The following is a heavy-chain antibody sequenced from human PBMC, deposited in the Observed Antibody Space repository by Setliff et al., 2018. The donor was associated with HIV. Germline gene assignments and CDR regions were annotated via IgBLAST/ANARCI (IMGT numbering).Heavy chain of an antibody. J-gene: IGHJ3*02. CDR2: IYYSGGT. CDR1: SGPISNGGFY. V-gene: IGHV4-31*03. Sequence: TLSLTCTVSSGPISNGGFYWSWIRHHPGKGLEWIGYIYYSGGTYYSPSLKSRVSMSIDTLKNQFSLNLTSVTAADTAVYYCARGIYRPWGGYSAFATDAFETWGQGTLVTVSS. D-gene: IGHD5-12*01. CDR3: ARGIYRPWGGYSAFATDAFET.